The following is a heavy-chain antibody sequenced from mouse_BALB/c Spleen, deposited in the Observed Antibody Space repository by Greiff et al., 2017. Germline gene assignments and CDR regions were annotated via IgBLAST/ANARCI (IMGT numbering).Heavy chain of an antibody. CDR1: GFNIKDTY. D-gene: IGHD1-1*01. J-gene: IGHJ4*01. V-gene: IGHV14-3*02. CDR2: IDPANGNT. Sequence: EVQLQQSGAELVKPGASVKLSCTASGFNIKDTYMHWVKQRPEQGLEWIGRIDPANGNTKYDPKFQGKATITADTSSNTAYLQLSSLTSEDTAVYYCARPYGTPYYYAMDYWGQGTSVTVSS. CDR3: ARPYGTPYYYAMDY.